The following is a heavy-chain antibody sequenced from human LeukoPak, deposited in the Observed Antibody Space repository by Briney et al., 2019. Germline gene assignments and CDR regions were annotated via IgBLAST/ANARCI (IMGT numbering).Heavy chain of an antibody. CDR3: AKDRPVAGTFDY. Sequence: SVKVSCKASGGTFSSYAISWVRQAPGQGLEWMGGIIPIFGTANYAQKFQGRVTITADESTSTAYMELSSPRSEDTAVYYCAKDRPVAGTFDYWGQGTLVTVSS. D-gene: IGHD6-19*01. CDR2: IIPIFGTA. V-gene: IGHV1-69*13. J-gene: IGHJ4*02. CDR1: GGTFSSYA.